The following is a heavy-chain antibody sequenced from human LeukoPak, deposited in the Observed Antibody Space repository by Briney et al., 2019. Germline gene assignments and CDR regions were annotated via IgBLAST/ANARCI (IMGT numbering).Heavy chain of an antibody. J-gene: IGHJ4*02. CDR3: ARRSNTYYTFDY. CDR2: SRDKAKSHST. V-gene: IGHV3-72*01. D-gene: IGHD2-2*01. CDR1: GFTFSSYS. Sequence: GGSLRLSCAASGFTFSSYSMNWVRQAPGKGLEWLARSRDKAKSHSTEHAASVKGRFTILRDNSKNSLHLQMNSLKTEDTAVYYCARRSNTYYTFDYWGQGTLVTVSS.